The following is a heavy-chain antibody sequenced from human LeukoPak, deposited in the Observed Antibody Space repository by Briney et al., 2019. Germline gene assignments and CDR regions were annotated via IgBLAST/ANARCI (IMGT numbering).Heavy chain of an antibody. Sequence: GGSLRLSCAASGFTVSSNYMSWVRQAPGKGLEWVSGIDSGGSTYYADSVKGRFTISRDNSKNTLYLQMNKLRAEDTAVYYCARESPGYSSGWYGGHLDYWGQGTLVTVSS. CDR1: GFTVSSNY. CDR3: ARESPGYSSGWYGGHLDY. D-gene: IGHD6-19*01. CDR2: IDSGGST. V-gene: IGHV3-53*01. J-gene: IGHJ4*02.